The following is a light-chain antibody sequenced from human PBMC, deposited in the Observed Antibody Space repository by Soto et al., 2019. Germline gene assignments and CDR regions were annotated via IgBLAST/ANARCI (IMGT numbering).Light chain of an antibody. CDR1: QGISRW. Sequence: DIQMTQSPSSVSASIGDRVTITCRASQGISRWLAWYQQKPGEAPKLLIYDASTVQSGVPLRFSGSGSGTDFTLTISSLQPEDFETYYCEQDGRFPLTYGGGTKVEIK. J-gene: IGKJ4*01. CDR2: DAS. CDR3: EQDGRFPLT. V-gene: IGKV1D-12*01.